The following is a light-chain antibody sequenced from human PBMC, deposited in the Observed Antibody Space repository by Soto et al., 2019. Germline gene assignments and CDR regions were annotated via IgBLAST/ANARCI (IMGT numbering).Light chain of an antibody. CDR3: QQYGSSPRT. Sequence: EIVLTQSPGTLSLSPGERATLSCRASQSVSSSYLAWYQQKPGQAPRLLIYGESSRATGIPDRFSGSGSGKDFALTISILEPEDFAVYYCQQYGSSPRTFGQGTKVQIK. V-gene: IGKV3-20*01. CDR2: GES. CDR1: QSVSSSY. J-gene: IGKJ1*01.